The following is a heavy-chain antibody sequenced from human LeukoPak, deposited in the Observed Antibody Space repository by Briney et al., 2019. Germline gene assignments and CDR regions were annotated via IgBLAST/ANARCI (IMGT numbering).Heavy chain of an antibody. D-gene: IGHD3-22*01. Sequence: GGSLRLSCAASGFTVSSNYMSWVRQAPGKGLEWVANIKQDGSEKYYVDSVKGRFTISRDNAKNSLYLQMNSLRAEDTAVYYCATYYYDSSGYLGLEDYWGQGTLVTVSS. CDR2: IKQDGSEK. CDR1: GFTVSSNY. V-gene: IGHV3-7*01. J-gene: IGHJ4*02. CDR3: ATYYYDSSGYLGLEDY.